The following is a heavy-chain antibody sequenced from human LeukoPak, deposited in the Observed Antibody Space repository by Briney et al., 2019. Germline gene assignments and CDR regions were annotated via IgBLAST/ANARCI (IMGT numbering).Heavy chain of an antibody. V-gene: IGHV1-8*01. CDR3: ARDPTTVTTGVDI. D-gene: IGHD4-17*01. CDR2: MNPNSGNT. CDR1: GYTFTSYD. J-gene: IGHJ3*02. Sequence: ASVKVSCKASGYTFTSYDINWVRQATGQGLEWMGWMNPNSGNTGYAQKFQGRVTMTRNTSISTAYMELSSLRSEDTAVYYRARDPTTVTTGVDIWGQGTMVTVSS.